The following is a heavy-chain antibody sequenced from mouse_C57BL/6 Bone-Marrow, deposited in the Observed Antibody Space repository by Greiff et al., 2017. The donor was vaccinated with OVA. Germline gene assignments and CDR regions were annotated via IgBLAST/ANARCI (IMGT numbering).Heavy chain of an antibody. J-gene: IGHJ1*03. CDR3: VYYGSSYWYFDV. CDR2: IYPYNGVS. D-gene: IGHD1-1*01. V-gene: IGHV1-31*01. CDR1: GYSFTGYY. Sequence: EVQLQQSGPELVKPGASVKISCKASGYSFTGYYMHWVKQSHGNILDWIGYIYPYNGVSSYNQKFKGKATLTVDKYSSTAYMELRSLTSEDSAVYYCVYYGSSYWYFDVWGTGTTVTVSS.